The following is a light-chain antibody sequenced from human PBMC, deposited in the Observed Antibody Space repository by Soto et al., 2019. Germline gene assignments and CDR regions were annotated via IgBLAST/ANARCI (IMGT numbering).Light chain of an antibody. V-gene: IGKV1-39*01. CDR1: QFISKF. Sequence: DIPMTQSPSSLSASVGDRVTITCRASQFISKFLNWYQQKPGKAPKLLIYGASSLQSGVPSRFGGSGSGTDFTLTISSLQPEDFAAYYCQQNYSPPITFGQGTRLDVK. J-gene: IGKJ5*01. CDR3: QQNYSPPIT. CDR2: GAS.